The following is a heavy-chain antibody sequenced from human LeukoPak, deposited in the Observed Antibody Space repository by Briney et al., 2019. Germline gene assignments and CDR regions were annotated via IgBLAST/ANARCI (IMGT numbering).Heavy chain of an antibody. V-gene: IGHV4-34*01. CDR1: GGSFSGYY. CDR3: ARVGCQWFGELLYRYYFDY. CDR2: INHSGST. D-gene: IGHD3-10*01. Sequence: PSESLSLTCAVYGGSFSGYYWSWIRQPPGKGLEWIGEINHSGSTNYNPSLKSRVTISVDTSKNQFSLKLSSVTAADTAVYYCARVGCQWFGELLYRYYFDYWGQGTLVTVSS. J-gene: IGHJ4*02.